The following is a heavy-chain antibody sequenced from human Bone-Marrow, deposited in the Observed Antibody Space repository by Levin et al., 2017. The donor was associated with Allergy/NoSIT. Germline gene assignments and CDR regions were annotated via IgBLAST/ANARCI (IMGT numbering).Heavy chain of an antibody. CDR3: ARSSPDYSSGFRRPGYYFDY. J-gene: IGHJ4*02. Sequence: SETLSLTCTVSGGSISSGSYYWSWIRQPAGKGLEWIGRIYTSGSTNYNPSLKSRVTISVDTSKNQFSLKLSSVTAADTAVYYCARSSPDYSSGFRRPGYYFDYWGQGTLVTVSS. D-gene: IGHD6-19*01. V-gene: IGHV4-61*02. CDR2: IYTSGST. CDR1: GGSISSGSYY.